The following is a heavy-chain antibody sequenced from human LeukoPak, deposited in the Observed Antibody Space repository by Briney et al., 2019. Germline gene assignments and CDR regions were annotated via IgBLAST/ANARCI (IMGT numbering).Heavy chain of an antibody. CDR2: TRTIDAGT. V-gene: IGHV3-23*01. CDR3: AKAPVTSCRGAYCYPFDS. J-gene: IGHJ4*02. CDR1: RFISSTEA. Sequence: SLRPSCPASRFISSTEAVSCDRQTHRKFLEWVAATRTIDAGTYHADSVRGRFTISRDNSKNTLYLQMNSLRAEDAAVYFCAKAPVTSCRGAYCYPFDSWGQGTLVTVSS. D-gene: IGHD2-21*01.